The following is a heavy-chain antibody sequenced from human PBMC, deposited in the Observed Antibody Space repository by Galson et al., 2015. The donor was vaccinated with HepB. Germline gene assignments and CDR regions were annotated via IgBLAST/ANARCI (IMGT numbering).Heavy chain of an antibody. J-gene: IGHJ4*02. D-gene: IGHD3-3*01. CDR3: ARHVTKDLEWLFPEPS. V-gene: IGHV4-39*01. Sequence: ETLSLTCTVSGGSISSSSYYWGWIRQPPGKGLEWIGSIHYSGSTYYNPSLKSRVTISVDTSKNQFSLKLSSVTAADTAVYYCARHVTKDLEWLFPEPSWGQGTLVTVSS. CDR2: IHYSGST. CDR1: GGSISSSSYY.